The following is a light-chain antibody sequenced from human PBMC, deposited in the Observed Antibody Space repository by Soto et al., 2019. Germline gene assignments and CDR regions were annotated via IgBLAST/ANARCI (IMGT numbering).Light chain of an antibody. V-gene: IGKV3-11*01. CDR1: QSVSSN. Sequence: EIVMTQSPATLSVSPGERATLSCRASQSVSSNLAWYQQKPGQAPRLLIYDVFNRATGIPARFSGSGSGTDFTLTISSLDPEDFAIYYCQQRSDWRLSFGGGTKVDI. J-gene: IGKJ4*01. CDR2: DVF. CDR3: QQRSDWRLS.